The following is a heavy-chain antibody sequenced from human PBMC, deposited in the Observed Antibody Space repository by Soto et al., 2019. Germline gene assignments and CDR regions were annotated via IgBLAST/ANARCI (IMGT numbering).Heavy chain of an antibody. J-gene: IGHJ4*02. D-gene: IGHD6-13*01. CDR3: ARDQGIASSGPFDY. CDR1: GDSISNYY. CDR2: IYHSGNT. Sequence: SETLSLTCTVSGDSISNYYWSWIRQAPGKGLEWIGFIYHSGNTNYNPSLKSRVTTSIDTSKSQFSLKLNSVTAADTAVYYCARDQGIASSGPFDYWGPGTLVIGSS. V-gene: IGHV4-59*01.